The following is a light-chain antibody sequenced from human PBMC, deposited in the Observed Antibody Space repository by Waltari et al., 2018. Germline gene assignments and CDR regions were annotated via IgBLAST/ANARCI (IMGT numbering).Light chain of an antibody. CDR2: GAS. CDR3: QHYVSLPAT. CDR1: QSVSRS. J-gene: IGKJ1*01. V-gene: IGKV3-20*01. Sequence: EIVLTQSPGTLSLSPGERATLSCRASQSVSRSLAWYQQKPGQAPRLLIYGASNRATGIPDRFSGSGCGTDFSLTISRLGPEDFAVYYCQHYVSLPATFGQGTKVEIK.